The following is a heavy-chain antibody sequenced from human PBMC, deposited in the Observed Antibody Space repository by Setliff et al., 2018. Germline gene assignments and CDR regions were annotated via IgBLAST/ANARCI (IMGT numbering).Heavy chain of an antibody. CDR2: VYYSGYT. CDR1: DGSFSDYY. V-gene: IGHV4-34*01. J-gene: IGHJ1*01. Sequence: SETLSLTCAVYDGSFSDYYWGWIRQPPGKGMEWIGSVYYSGYTYYNPSLQSRVTISVDMSKNQFSMKLTSVTAADTAVYYCARVDFTMIQGVLGLWGQGTLVTVSS. CDR3: ARVDFTMIQGVLGL. D-gene: IGHD3-10*01.